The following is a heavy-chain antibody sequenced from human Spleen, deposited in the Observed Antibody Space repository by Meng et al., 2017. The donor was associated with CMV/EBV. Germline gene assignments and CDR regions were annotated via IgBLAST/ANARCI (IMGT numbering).Heavy chain of an antibody. V-gene: IGHV3-23*03. CDR3: AKTLNGYGGEDS. Sequence: GESLKISCAASGFTFSRYTMSWVRQAPGKGLECVSVIYSDGSNKYYVDSVKGRFTISRDDSKNKVYLQMKSLRADDTARYYCAKTLNGYGGEDSWGQGTLVTVSS. J-gene: IGHJ4*02. D-gene: IGHD5-18*01. CDR2: IYSDGSNK. CDR1: GFTFSRYT.